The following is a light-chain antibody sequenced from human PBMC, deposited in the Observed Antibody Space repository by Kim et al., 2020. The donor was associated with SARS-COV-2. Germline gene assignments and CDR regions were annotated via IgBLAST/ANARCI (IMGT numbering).Light chain of an antibody. V-gene: IGLV3-1*01. CDR1: KLGDKY. CDR3: QAWDSSTVV. Sequence: VSPGQTASITCSGDKLGDKYTCWYQQKPGRSPVLVIYQDSKRPAGIPERFSGSNSGNTATLTISGTQAMDEADYYCQAWDSSTVVFGGGTQLTVL. CDR2: QDS. J-gene: IGLJ2*01.